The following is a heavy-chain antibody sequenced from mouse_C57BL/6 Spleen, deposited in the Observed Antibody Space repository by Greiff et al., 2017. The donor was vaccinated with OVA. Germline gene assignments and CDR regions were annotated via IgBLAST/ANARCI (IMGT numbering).Heavy chain of an antibody. D-gene: IGHD2-4*01. CDR3: EPLYYDYDVGAMDY. CDR2: INPSNGCT. CDR1: GYTFTSYW. J-gene: IGHJ4*01. V-gene: IGHV1-53*01. Sequence: QVQLKQPGTELVKPGASVKLSCKASGYTFTSYWMHWVKQRPGQGLEWIGNINPSNGCTNYNEKFKTKAKLTVDKSSSTAYLQRSSLTSEDSAVYYCEPLYYDYDVGAMDYWGQGTSVTVSS.